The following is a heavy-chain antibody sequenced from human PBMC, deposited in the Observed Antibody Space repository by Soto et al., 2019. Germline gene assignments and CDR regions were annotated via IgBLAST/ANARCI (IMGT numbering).Heavy chain of an antibody. CDR2: ISYDGNYI. Sequence: QVQLVESGGGVVQPGASLRLSCEASGFDFSSYAMHWVRQAPGKGLEWVGVISYDGNYIYYADSVKGRFTISRDNSKNNLYVQVNSLRPEDTAVYYCAKGILSATIGPYAMDVWGKGTTVTVSS. D-gene: IGHD3-16*01. CDR1: GFDFSSYA. J-gene: IGHJ6*04. V-gene: IGHV3-30*18. CDR3: AKGILSATIGPYAMDV.